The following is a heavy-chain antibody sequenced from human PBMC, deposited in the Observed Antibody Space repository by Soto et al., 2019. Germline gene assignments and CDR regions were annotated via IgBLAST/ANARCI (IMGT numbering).Heavy chain of an antibody. D-gene: IGHD3-22*01. J-gene: IGHJ4*02. CDR3: ARGGYYYDSSAYYRPFDY. CDR1: GYTFTSYD. CDR2: MNPNSGNT. Sequence: SVKVSCKASGYTFTSYDINWVRQATGQGLEWMGWMNPNSGNTGYAQKFQGRVTMTRSTSISTAYMELSSLRSEDTAVYYCARGGYYYDSSAYYRPFDYWGQGTLVTVSS. V-gene: IGHV1-8*01.